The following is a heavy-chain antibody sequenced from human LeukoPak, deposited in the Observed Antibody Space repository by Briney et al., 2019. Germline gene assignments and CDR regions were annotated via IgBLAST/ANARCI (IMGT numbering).Heavy chain of an antibody. V-gene: IGHV4-4*02. D-gene: IGHD4-17*01. J-gene: IGHJ3*01. CDR2: IYHSGST. CDR3: ARAHYGDYGGGAFDF. CDR1: GGSIGTSNW. Sequence: SETLSLTCAVSGGSIGTSNWWNWVRQPPGKGLEWIGEIYHSGSTNYSPSLKSRVTISLDKSKNQFSLELTSVTAADTAVYYCARAHYGDYGGGAFDFWGQGTVVTVSS.